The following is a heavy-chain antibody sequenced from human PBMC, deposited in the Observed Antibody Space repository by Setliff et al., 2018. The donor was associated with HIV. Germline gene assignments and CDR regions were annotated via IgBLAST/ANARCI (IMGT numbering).Heavy chain of an antibody. Sequence: PSETLSLTCTVSAGSIRSSTHYWAWIRQPPGKGLEWIGTIYYSGSTYFNPSLKSRVTISLDTSKNQFSLKVSSMTAADTAVYYCARNSKNWNYPVEYYDYYMDVWGTGTTVTVSS. J-gene: IGHJ6*03. D-gene: IGHD1-7*01. CDR1: AGSIRSSTHY. CDR2: IYYSGST. V-gene: IGHV4-39*07. CDR3: ARNSKNWNYPVEYYDYYMDV.